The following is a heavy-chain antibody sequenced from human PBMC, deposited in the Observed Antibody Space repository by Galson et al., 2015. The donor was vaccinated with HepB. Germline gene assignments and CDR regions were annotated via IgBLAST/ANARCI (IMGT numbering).Heavy chain of an antibody. CDR2: VSGSGKTT. D-gene: IGHD3-3*01. CDR1: GFTFRNYG. CDR3: ARELVTIFRTTILHSGFDI. J-gene: IGHJ3*02. V-gene: IGHV3-11*01. Sequence: SLRLSCAASGFTFRNYGMHWLRQAPGKGLEWVSYVSGSGKTTSYADSVKGRFIISRDNAKRSVHLQMNSLRAEDTAVYYCARELVTIFRTTILHSGFDIWGQGTTVTVSS.